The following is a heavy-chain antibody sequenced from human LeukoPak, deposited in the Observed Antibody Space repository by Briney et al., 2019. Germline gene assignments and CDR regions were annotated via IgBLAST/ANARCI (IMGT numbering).Heavy chain of an antibody. CDR1: GYTFTSYG. Sequence: ASVKVSCKASGYTFTSYGMSLVRQAPGPGLEWMGWISTYNGNRNYAQKLQGRVTITRATSTSTAYMEWRSLRSDDTAVYSCARGGDSSGLNRFAYWGQGTLVTVSS. CDR2: ISTYNGNR. V-gene: IGHV1-18*01. CDR3: ARGGDSSGLNRFAY. D-gene: IGHD3-22*01. J-gene: IGHJ4*02.